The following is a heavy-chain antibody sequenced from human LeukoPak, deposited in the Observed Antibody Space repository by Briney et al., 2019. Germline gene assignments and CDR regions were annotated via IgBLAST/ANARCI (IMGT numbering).Heavy chain of an antibody. D-gene: IGHD3-10*01. J-gene: IGHJ6*02. V-gene: IGHV3-9*01. CDR3: AKGKGLSYYGSGSLSRGGMDV. Sequence: PGGSLRLSCAASGYTFDDYAMHWVRQAPGKGLEWVSGICWSSGSIGYADSVKGRFTISRDNAKNSLYLQMNSLRAEDTALYYCAKGKGLSYYGSGSLSRGGMDVWGQRPTVTVSS. CDR2: ICWSSGSI. CDR1: GYTFDDYA.